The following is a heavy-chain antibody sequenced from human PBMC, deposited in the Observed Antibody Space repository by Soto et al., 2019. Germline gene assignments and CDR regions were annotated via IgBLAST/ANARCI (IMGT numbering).Heavy chain of an antibody. V-gene: IGHV1-18*01. J-gene: IGHJ3*02. CDR3: ARSLWKQLDPDDAFDI. D-gene: IGHD6-13*01. CDR1: GYTFTSYG. CDR2: ISAYNGNT. Sequence: QVQLVQSVAEVKKPGASVKVSCKATGYTFTSYGISWVRQAPGQGLEWTGWISAYNGNTNYAQKLQGRVTMTTDTSTSTAYMELRSLRSDDTAVYYCARSLWKQLDPDDAFDIWGQGTMVTVSS.